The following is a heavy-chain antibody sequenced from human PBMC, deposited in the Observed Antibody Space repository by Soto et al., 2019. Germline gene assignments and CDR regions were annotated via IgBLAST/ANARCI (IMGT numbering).Heavy chain of an antibody. CDR3: ARQGGDYPSYHVDY. V-gene: IGHV1-69*01. Sequence: QVQLVQSGAEVKKPGSSVKVSCKASGGSFSSYGFSWVRQAPGQGLEWMGGIVPMFDTPNYAQRFQGRVTISADESTSTAYMELSSLRSEDTAVYFCARQGGDYPSYHVDYWGQGTLVTVSS. CDR2: IVPMFDTP. D-gene: IGHD2-21*02. J-gene: IGHJ4*02. CDR1: GGSFSSYG.